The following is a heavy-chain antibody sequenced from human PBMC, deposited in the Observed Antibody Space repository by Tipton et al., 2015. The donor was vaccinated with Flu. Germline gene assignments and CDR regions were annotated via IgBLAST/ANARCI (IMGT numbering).Heavy chain of an antibody. J-gene: IGHJ4*02. V-gene: IGHV4-59*01. CDR3: ARHVDRSWMLEL. CDR1: GGSINSSY. D-gene: IGHD1-26*01. CDR2: IQYSGHT. Sequence: GLVKPSETLSLTCSVSGGSINSSYWSWIRQSPGKGLEWIGNIQYSGHTNYNPSLKSRVTIAVDTSKNQFSLQLSSVAAADTAVYYCARHVDRSWMLELWGQGTLVTVSS.